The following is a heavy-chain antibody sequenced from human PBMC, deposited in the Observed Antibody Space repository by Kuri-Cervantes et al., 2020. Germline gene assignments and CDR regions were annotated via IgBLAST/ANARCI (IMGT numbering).Heavy chain of an antibody. J-gene: IGHJ4*02. CDR3: ARGIQLWSLQHFDY. Sequence: SETLSLTCTVSGGSISSGSYYWSWIRQPAGKGLEWIGRIYTSGSTNYNPSLKSRVTISVDTSKNQFSLNLSSVTAADTAVYYCARGIQLWSLQHFDYWGQGTLVTVSS. V-gene: IGHV4-61*02. D-gene: IGHD5-18*01. CDR2: IYTSGST. CDR1: GGSISSGSYY.